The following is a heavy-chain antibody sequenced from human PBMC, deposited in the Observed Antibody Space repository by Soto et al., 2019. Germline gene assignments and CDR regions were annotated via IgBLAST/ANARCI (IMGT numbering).Heavy chain of an antibody. Sequence: GGSLRLSCAASGFTFGSSWMRWVRQAPGKGLEWVANINPGGREKNYVNSVKGRFSISRDDAERSHHLQMNSLRAEDTAVYYCAKYGSGNYGAYALDIWGQGTMVTVS. V-gene: IGHV3-7*01. D-gene: IGHD3-10*01. CDR3: AKYGSGNYGAYALDI. CDR1: GFTFGSSW. CDR2: INPGGREK. J-gene: IGHJ3*02.